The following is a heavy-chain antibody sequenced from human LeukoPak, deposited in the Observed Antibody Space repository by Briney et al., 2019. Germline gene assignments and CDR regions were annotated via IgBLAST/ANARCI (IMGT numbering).Heavy chain of an antibody. D-gene: IGHD2-2*01. V-gene: IGHV3-49*04. CDR1: GFTFGDYA. Sequence: GGSLRLSCTASGFTFGDYAMSWVRQAPGKGLEWVGFIRSKAYGGTTEYAASVEDRFTISRDDSKSVTYLQMNSLKTEDTAVYYCARPPSTLPAVIPDYWGQGTLVTVSS. CDR2: IRSKAYGGTT. J-gene: IGHJ4*02. CDR3: ARPPSTLPAVIPDY.